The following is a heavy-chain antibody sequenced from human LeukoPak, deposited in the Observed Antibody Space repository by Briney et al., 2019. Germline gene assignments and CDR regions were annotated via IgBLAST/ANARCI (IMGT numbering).Heavy chain of an antibody. CDR1: GYTFTSYY. CDR2: INPSGGST. J-gene: IGHJ4*02. V-gene: IGHV1-46*01. Sequence: ASVKVSCKASGYTFTSYYMHWVRQAPGQGLEWMGIINPSGGSTNYAQKFQGRVTMTRDTSTSTVYMELSSLRSEDTAVYYCAREGIVAPGSWGWGQGTLVTVSS. D-gene: IGHD1-26*01. CDR3: AREGIVAPGSWG.